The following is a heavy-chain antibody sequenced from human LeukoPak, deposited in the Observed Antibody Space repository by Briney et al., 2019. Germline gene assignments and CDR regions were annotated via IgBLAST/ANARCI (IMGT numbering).Heavy chain of an antibody. D-gene: IGHD3-22*01. CDR3: ARLQWLLLRRPHRTYYFDY. Sequence: SETLSLTCAVYGGSFSGYYWSWIRQPPGKGLEWIGEINHSGSTNYNPSLKSRVTISVDTSKNQFSLKLSSVTAADTAVYYCARLQWLLLRRPHRTYYFDYWGQGTLVTVSS. CDR2: INHSGST. V-gene: IGHV4-34*01. J-gene: IGHJ4*02. CDR1: GGSFSGYY.